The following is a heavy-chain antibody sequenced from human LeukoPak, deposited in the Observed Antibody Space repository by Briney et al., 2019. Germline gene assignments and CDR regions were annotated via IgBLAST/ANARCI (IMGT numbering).Heavy chain of an antibody. V-gene: IGHV1-2*02. J-gene: IGHJ3*02. CDR2: MYFNSGAT. CDR3: AREGSSASGQYWYAFDI. CDR1: GFTFRDYY. Sequence: GTSVRVSCKASGFTFRDYYVQWVRQVPGQGLEWVGCMYFNSGATRYAPKFQGRVTLTGDTTINIFYMELVRLGSDDTAMYYCAREGSSASGQYWYAFDIWGQETMVTVSS. D-gene: IGHD5-12*01.